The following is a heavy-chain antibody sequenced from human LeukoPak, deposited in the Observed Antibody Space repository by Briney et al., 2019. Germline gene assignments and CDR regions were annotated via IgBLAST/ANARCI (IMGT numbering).Heavy chain of an antibody. D-gene: IGHD1-26*01. J-gene: IGHJ3*02. V-gene: IGHV1-69-2*01. CDR3: ATAPGSYYVVGAFDI. CDR1: GYTFTDYY. CDR2: VDPEDGET. Sequence: GASVKISCKASGYTFTDYYMHWVQQAPGKGLEWMGRVDPEDGETIYAEKFQGRVTITADTSTDTAYMELSSLRSEDTAVYYCATAPGSYYVVGAFDIWGQGTMVTVSS.